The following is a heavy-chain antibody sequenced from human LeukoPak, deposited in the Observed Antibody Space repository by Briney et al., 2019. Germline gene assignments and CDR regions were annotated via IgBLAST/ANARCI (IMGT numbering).Heavy chain of an antibody. D-gene: IGHD3-22*01. CDR1: GFTFSSYG. CDR3: AKVTGDYYDTSGAFDY. J-gene: IGHJ4*02. Sequence: GGPLRLSCAASGFTFSSYGMHWVRQAPGKGLEWVAFIRYDGSNKYYADSVKGRFTISRDNSKNTLYLQMNSLRAEDTAIYYCAKVTGDYYDTSGAFDYWGQGTLVTVSS. V-gene: IGHV3-30*02. CDR2: IRYDGSNK.